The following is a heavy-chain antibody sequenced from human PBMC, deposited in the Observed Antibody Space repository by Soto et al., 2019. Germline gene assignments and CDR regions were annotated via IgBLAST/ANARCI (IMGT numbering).Heavy chain of an antibody. CDR2: INTASGNT. CDR1: GYTFNNYA. CDR3: ARHTRGWPPSSFDP. Sequence: QVQLVQFGAEVKKPGASVKVSCRASGYTFNNYALHWVRQAPGQRLEWMGLINTASGNTKYSQKFQGRVTVTGDTSASTVYMEMSSLRSEDTAVYYCARHTRGWPPSSFDPWGQGTLVTVSS. V-gene: IGHV1-3*04. D-gene: IGHD6-19*01. J-gene: IGHJ5*02.